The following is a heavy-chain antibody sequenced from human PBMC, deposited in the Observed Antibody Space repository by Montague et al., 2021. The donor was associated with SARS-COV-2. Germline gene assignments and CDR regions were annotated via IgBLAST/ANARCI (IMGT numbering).Heavy chain of an antibody. V-gene: IGHV4-39*01. J-gene: IGHJ3*02. CDR3: ARRNYCSRSSCYNGGFDN. D-gene: IGHD2-2*01. CDR1: GGSIGTGYYF. CDR2: VFYSGNT. Sequence: SETLSLTCTVSGGSIGTGYYFWSWIRQSPGKGLEWLGTVFYSGNTYYNPSLKSRVTISVDTSTNQFSLKLTSVTVADAAIYFCARRNYCSRSSCYNGGFDNWGQGTVVTVSS.